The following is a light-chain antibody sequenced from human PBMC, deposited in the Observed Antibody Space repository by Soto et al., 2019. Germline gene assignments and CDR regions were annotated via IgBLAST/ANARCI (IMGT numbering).Light chain of an antibody. CDR1: QSVSSRN. Sequence: EIVLTQSPGTVSLSQGERATLSCRASQSVSSRNLAWYRQKPGQAPSLLIFGASNRATGIPDRFSGSGSGTVFSLTISRLEPEDCAVYYCLRYGDSPPAYTFGQGTKLEIK. CDR2: GAS. J-gene: IGKJ2*01. V-gene: IGKV3-20*01. CDR3: LRYGDSPPAYT.